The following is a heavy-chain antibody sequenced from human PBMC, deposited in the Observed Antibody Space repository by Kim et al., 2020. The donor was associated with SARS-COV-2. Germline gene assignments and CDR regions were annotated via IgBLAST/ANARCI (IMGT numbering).Heavy chain of an antibody. CDR3: ASPYDSSGYSYGY. D-gene: IGHD3-22*01. V-gene: IGHV3-21*01. J-gene: IGHJ4*02. Sequence: GGSLRLSCAASGFTFNNYNMNWVRQAPGKGLEWVSSISGRSSYIYYADSVKGRFTISRDNAKNSLYLQMNSLRTEDTAVYYCASPYDSSGYSYGYWGLGTLVTVSS. CDR2: ISGRSSYI. CDR1: GFTFNNYN.